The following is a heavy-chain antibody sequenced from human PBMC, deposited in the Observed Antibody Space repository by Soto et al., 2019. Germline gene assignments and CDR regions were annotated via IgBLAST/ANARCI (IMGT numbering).Heavy chain of an antibody. CDR3: ARDASGWYELDY. D-gene: IGHD6-19*01. CDR1: GYTFTSYD. Sequence: QVQLVQSGAEVKKPGASVKVSRKASGYTFTSYDINWVRQATGQGLEWMGWMNPNSGNTGYAQKFQGRVTMTRNTSISTAYMELSSLRSEDTAVYCCARDASGWYELDYWGQGILVTVSS. CDR2: MNPNSGNT. J-gene: IGHJ4*02. V-gene: IGHV1-8*01.